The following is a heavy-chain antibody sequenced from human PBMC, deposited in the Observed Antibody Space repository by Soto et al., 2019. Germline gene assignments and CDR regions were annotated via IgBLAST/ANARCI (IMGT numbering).Heavy chain of an antibody. D-gene: IGHD3-22*01. CDR1: GDSVSSNSAA. Sequence: SQTLSLTCAISGDSVSSNSAAWNWIRQSPSRGLEWLGRTYYRSKWYNDYAVSVKSGITINPDTSKNQFSLQLNSVTPEDTAVYYCARDWVDSSGYYQYYYGMDVWGQGTTVTVSS. J-gene: IGHJ6*02. V-gene: IGHV6-1*01. CDR3: ARDWVDSSGYYQYYYGMDV. CDR2: TYYRSKWYN.